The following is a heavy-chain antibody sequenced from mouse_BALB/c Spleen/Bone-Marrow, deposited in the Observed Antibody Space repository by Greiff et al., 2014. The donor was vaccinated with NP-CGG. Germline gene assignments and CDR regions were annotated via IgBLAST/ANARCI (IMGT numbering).Heavy chain of an antibody. CDR2: IDPANGNT. CDR1: GFNIKDTY. D-gene: IGHD1-1*01. V-gene: IGHV14-3*02. CDR3: APYYYGSSLFAY. J-gene: IGHJ3*01. Sequence: VQLQQSGAELVKPGASVKLSCTASGFNIKDTYMHWVKQRPEQGLEWIGRIDPANGNTKYDPKFQGKATITADTSSNTAYLQLSSLTSEDTAVYYCAPYYYGSSLFAYWGQGTLVIVSA.